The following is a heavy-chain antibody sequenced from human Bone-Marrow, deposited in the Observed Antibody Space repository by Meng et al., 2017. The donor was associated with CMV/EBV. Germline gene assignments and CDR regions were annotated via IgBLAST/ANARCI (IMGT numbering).Heavy chain of an antibody. J-gene: IGHJ4*02. CDR3: ARNGRVATTNPFDS. Sequence: GGSLRLSCGAAGFTFSSYWMSWVRQAPGKGLEWVANIKQDGGETYYAASVKGRFTISRDNAKKSLYLQMNSLRAEDTAVYFCARNGRVATTNPFDSWGQGSRVTGSS. D-gene: IGHD5-12*01. V-gene: IGHV3-7*01. CDR1: GFTFSSYW. CDR2: IKQDGGET.